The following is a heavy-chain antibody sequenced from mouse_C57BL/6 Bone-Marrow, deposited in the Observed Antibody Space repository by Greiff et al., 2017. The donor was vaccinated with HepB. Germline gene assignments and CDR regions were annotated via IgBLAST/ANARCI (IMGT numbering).Heavy chain of an antibody. Sequence: QVQLKQPGAELVKPGASVKLSCKASGYTFTSYWMHWVKQRPGQGLEWIGMIHPNSGSTNYNEKFKSKATLTVDKSSSTAYMQLSSLTSEDSAVYYCARKVNGTPWFAYWGQGTLVTVSA. CDR2: IHPNSGST. CDR3: ARKVNGTPWFAY. J-gene: IGHJ3*01. CDR1: GYTFTSYW. D-gene: IGHD4-1*01. V-gene: IGHV1-64*01.